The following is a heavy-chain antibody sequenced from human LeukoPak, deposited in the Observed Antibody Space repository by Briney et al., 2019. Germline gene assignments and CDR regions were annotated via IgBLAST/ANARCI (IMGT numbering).Heavy chain of an antibody. J-gene: IGHJ5*02. CDR2: IYTSGST. Sequence: PSETLSLTCTVSGGSISSYYWSWTRQPAGKGLEWIGRIYTSGSTNYSPSLKSRLTMSVDTSKNQFSLRLSSVTAADTAVYYCAREAYSVDWYGGNWFDPWGQGTLVTVSS. D-gene: IGHD3-9*01. CDR1: GGSISSYY. CDR3: AREAYSVDWYGGNWFDP. V-gene: IGHV4-4*07.